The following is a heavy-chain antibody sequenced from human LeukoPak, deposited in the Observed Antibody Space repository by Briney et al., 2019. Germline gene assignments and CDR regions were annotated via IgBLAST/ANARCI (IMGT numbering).Heavy chain of an antibody. CDR2: IYYSGST. D-gene: IGHD6-13*01. J-gene: IGHJ4*02. CDR1: GGPISSYY. CDR3: ARCSSSREDYFDY. V-gene: IGHV4-59*01. Sequence: KPSETLSLTCTVSGGPISSYYWSWIRQPPGKGLEWIGYIYYSGSTNYNPSLKSRVTISVDTSKNQFSLKLSSVTAADTAVYYCARCSSSREDYFDYWGQGTLVTVSS.